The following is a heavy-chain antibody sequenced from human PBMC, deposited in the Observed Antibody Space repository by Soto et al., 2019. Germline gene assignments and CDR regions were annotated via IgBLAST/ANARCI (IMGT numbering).Heavy chain of an antibody. D-gene: IGHD3-10*01. Sequence: LSLTCTVSVGSINSGDYYWTWVRQPPGKGLEWIGNIFHSGSTYYTPSLQSRVSISLDTSKNHFSLKLSSVTPADTAVYYCARDRFYGSGTYYNFYSGMDVWGQGTTVTVS. CDR1: VGSINSGDYY. CDR2: IFHSGST. CDR3: ARDRFYGSGTYYNFYSGMDV. V-gene: IGHV4-30-4*01. J-gene: IGHJ6*02.